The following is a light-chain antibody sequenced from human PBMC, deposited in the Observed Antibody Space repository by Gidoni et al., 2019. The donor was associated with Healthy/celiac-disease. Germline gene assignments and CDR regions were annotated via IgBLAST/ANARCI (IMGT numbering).Light chain of an antibody. J-gene: IGKJ1*01. CDR1: QSLLHSNGYNY. CDR3: MQALQTPWT. CDR2: LGS. V-gene: IGKV2-28*01. Sequence: VMTPSPLSLPFTPGEPASISCRSSQSLLHSNGYNYLDWYLQKPGQSPQLLIYLGSNRASGVPDRFSGSGSGTDFTLKISRVEAEDVGVYYCMQALQTPWTFGQGTKVEIK.